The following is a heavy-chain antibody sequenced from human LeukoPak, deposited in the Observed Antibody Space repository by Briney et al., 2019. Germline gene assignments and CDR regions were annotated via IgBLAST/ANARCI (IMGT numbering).Heavy chain of an antibody. Sequence: GGSLRLSCAASGFTFSSYGMHWVRQAPGKGLEWVAVIWYDGSNKYYADSVKGRFTISRDHSKNTLYLQMNSLRAEDTAVYYCARDQGGSYSEYFDYWGQGTLVTVSS. CDR2: IWYDGSNK. J-gene: IGHJ4*02. CDR1: GFTFSSYG. D-gene: IGHD1-26*01. V-gene: IGHV3-33*01. CDR3: ARDQGGSYSEYFDY.